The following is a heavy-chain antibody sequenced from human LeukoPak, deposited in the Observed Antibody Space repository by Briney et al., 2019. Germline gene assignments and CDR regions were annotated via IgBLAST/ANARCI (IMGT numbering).Heavy chain of an antibody. D-gene: IGHD6-19*01. CDR2: IYYSGST. J-gene: IGHJ4*02. CDR3: ATRRIAVAAPFDY. V-gene: IGHV4-59*01. Sequence: PSETLSLTCAVSVASITSYYWSWIRQPPGKGLEWIGYIYYSGSTNYNPSLKSRVTMSVDTSKNEFSLKLSSVTTADTAVYYCATRRIAVAAPFDYWGQGTLVTVSS. CDR1: VASITSYY.